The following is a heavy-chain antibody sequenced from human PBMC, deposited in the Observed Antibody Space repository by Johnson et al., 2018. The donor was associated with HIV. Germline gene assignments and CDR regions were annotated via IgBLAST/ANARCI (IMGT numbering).Heavy chain of an antibody. CDR3: AKRVAADVNDAFDI. CDR2: IRYDGSNK. J-gene: IGHJ3*02. D-gene: IGHD6-13*01. V-gene: IGHV3-30*02. CDR1: GFTFRSYG. Sequence: VQLVESGGGVVQPGGSLRLSCEASGFTFRSYGMHWVRQAPGKGLEWVAFIRYDGSNKYYADSVKGRFTISRDNSKNTLYLQMNSLRAEDTAVYYCAKRVAADVNDAFDIWGQGTMVTVSS.